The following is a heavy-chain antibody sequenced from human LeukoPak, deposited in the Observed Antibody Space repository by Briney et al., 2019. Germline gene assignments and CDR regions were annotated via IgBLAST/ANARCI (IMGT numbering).Heavy chain of an antibody. CDR1: GFTFSSYG. V-gene: IGHV3-33*01. CDR2: IWYDGSNK. Sequence: GRALRLSCAAPGFTFSSYGMHWVRQAPGKGREWVAVIWYDGSNKYYADSVKGRFTISRDNSKNTRYLQMDSLRAEDTAVYYCARERLAGRYFDYWGQGTLVTVSS. CDR3: ARERLAGRYFDY. J-gene: IGHJ4*02. D-gene: IGHD4-17*01.